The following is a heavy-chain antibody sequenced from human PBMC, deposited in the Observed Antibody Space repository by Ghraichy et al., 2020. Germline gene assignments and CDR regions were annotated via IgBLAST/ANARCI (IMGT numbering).Heavy chain of an antibody. D-gene: IGHD3-22*01. CDR3: AREFTDYYDSSGYYPVDGMDV. Sequence: SQTLSLTCAISGDSVSSNSAAWNWIRQSPSRGLEWLGRTYYRSKWYNDYAVSVKSRITINPDTSKNQFSLQLNSVTPEDTAVYYCAREFTDYYDSSGYYPVDGMDVWGQGTTVTVSS. J-gene: IGHJ6*02. V-gene: IGHV6-1*01. CDR2: TYYRSKWYN. CDR1: GDSVSSNSAA.